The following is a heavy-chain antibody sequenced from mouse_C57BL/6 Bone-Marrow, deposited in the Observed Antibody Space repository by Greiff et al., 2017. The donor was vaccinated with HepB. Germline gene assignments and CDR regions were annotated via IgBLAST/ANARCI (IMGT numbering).Heavy chain of an antibody. V-gene: IGHV1-66*01. D-gene: IGHD2-1*01. Sequence: QVQLQQSGPELVKPGASVKISCKASGYSFTSYYIHWVKQRPGQGLEWIGWIYPGSGNTKYNEKFKGKATLTADTSSSTAYMQRSSLTSEDSAVYYCARGDGNYGAMDYWGQGTSVTVSS. CDR2: IYPGSGNT. CDR1: GYSFTSYY. J-gene: IGHJ4*01. CDR3: ARGDGNYGAMDY.